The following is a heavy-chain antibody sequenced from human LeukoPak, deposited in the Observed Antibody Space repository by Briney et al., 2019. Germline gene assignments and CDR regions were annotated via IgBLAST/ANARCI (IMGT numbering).Heavy chain of an antibody. V-gene: IGHV1-8*01. CDR3: ARSGYGELGS. CDR1: GYTFTNYD. CDR2: MNPSTGNT. J-gene: IGHJ4*02. Sequence: ASVKVSCKASGYTFTNYDINWVRQAPGQGLESMGWMNPSTGNTNYAQRFQGRVTMTRDTSINTAYLELSSLRFEDTAVYFCARSGYGELGSWGQGSLLTVSS. D-gene: IGHD5-12*01.